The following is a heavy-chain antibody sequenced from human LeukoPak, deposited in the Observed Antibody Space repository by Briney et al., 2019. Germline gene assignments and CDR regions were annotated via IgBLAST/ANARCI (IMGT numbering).Heavy chain of an antibody. Sequence: GGSLRLSCAASGFTVSSNYMSWVRQAPGEGLEWVSVIYSGGSTYYADSVKGRFTISRDNSKNTLYLQMNSLRAEDTAVYYCARDATGYSSSWYDCWGQGTLVTVSS. D-gene: IGHD6-13*01. V-gene: IGHV3-66*01. CDR3: ARDATGYSSSWYDC. J-gene: IGHJ5*01. CDR2: IYSGGST. CDR1: GFTVSSNY.